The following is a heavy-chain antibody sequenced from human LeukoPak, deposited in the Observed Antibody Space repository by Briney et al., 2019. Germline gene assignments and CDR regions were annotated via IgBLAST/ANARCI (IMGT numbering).Heavy chain of an antibody. CDR3: ARDLRPSLAGTETDNDY. V-gene: IGHV1-46*01. Sequence: ASVKVSCKASGYTFTSYYMHWVRQAPGQGLEWMGIINPSGGSTSYAQKFQGRVTMTRDTSTSTVYMELSSLRSEDTAVYYCARDLRPSLAGTETDNDYWGQGTLVTVSS. J-gene: IGHJ4*02. CDR1: GYTFTSYY. CDR2: INPSGGST. D-gene: IGHD6-19*01.